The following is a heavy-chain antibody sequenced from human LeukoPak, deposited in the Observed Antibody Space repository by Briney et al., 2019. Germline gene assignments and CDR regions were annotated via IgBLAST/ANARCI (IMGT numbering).Heavy chain of an antibody. Sequence: SETLSLTCTVSGGSIRSGSYYWSWIRQPAGKGLEWIGRIYTSGSTNYNPSLKSRVTISVDTSKNQFSLKLSSVTAADTAVYYCARAWGRDGYNYDYWGQGTLVTVSS. V-gene: IGHV4-61*02. CDR3: ARAWGRDGYNYDY. D-gene: IGHD5-24*01. CDR2: IYTSGST. CDR1: GGSIRSGSYY. J-gene: IGHJ4*02.